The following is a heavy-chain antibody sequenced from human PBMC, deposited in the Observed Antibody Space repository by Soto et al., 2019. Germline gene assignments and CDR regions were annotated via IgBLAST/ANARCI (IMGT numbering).Heavy chain of an antibody. CDR2: INPNSGDT. J-gene: IGHJ6*02. CDR1: GYTFTVYF. Sequence: ASVKVSCEASGYTFTVYFMHWVRQAPGQGLEWMGWINPNSGDTNYPQKFQGWVTMTRDTSINTAYMEVSRLSSDDTAVYYCAREVAGGMDVWGQGTTVTVSS. CDR3: AREVAGGMDV. V-gene: IGHV1-2*04.